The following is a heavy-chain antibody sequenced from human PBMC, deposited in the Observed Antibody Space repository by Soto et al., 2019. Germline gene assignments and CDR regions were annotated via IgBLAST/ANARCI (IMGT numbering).Heavy chain of an antibody. CDR3: SRPYSSGLNWLDP. Sequence: EVQLVESGGGLVQPGGSLKLSCAASGFNLSDSAMHWVRQASGQGLEWLGRIRTKVNSYETAYAASVKGRFSISRDDSKNTAYLQMNSLEPEDTGVYYCSRPYSSGLNWLDPWGQGTLVTVSS. CDR1: GFNLSDSA. V-gene: IGHV3-73*01. J-gene: IGHJ5*02. D-gene: IGHD6-19*01. CDR2: IRTKVNSYET.